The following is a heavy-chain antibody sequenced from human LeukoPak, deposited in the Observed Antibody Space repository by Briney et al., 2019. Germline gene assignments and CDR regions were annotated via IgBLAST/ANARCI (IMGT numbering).Heavy chain of an antibody. CDR3: ARKDTAMAIFDY. D-gene: IGHD5-18*01. J-gene: IGHJ4*02. Sequence: SETLSLTCTVSGGPISDYYWSWIRQPPGKGLEWIGYIYYGCSPSHNPSLKSRVPLPLDPSNDQFSLALSSGTAADTAVYYCARKDTAMAIFDYWGQGILVTVSS. CDR2: IYYGCSP. V-gene: IGHV4-59*01. CDR1: GGPISDYY.